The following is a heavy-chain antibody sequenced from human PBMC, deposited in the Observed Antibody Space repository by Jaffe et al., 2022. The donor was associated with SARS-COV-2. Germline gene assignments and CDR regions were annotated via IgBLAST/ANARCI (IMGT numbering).Heavy chain of an antibody. Sequence: EVQLVQSGAEVKKPGESLRISCKGSGYSFTSYWISWVRQVPGKGLEWMGRIDPRDPYTYYNPSFQGHVAISADNSISTAYLQWNSLKASDTAIYYCARRQYYGMDVWGQGTTVTVSS. CDR3: ARRQYYGMDV. CDR1: GYSFTSYW. J-gene: IGHJ6*02. V-gene: IGHV5-10-1*03. CDR2: IDPRDPYT. D-gene: IGHD4-4*01.